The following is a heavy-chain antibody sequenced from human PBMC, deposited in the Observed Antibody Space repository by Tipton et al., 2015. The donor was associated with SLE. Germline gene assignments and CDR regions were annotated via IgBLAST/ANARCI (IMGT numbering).Heavy chain of an antibody. D-gene: IGHD6-19*01. V-gene: IGHV4-39*01. J-gene: IGHJ4*02. CDR2: IYYSGST. Sequence: LRLSCTVSGGSISSSSYYWGWIRQPPGKGLEWIGSIYYSGSTYYNPSLKSRVTIYVDTSKNQFSLKLSSETAADTAVYYCAGYTSGWYNGPDYWGQGTLVTVSS. CDR3: AGYTSGWYNGPDY. CDR1: GGSISSSSYY.